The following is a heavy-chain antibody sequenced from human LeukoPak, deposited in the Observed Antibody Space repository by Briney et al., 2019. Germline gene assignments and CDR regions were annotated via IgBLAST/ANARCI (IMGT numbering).Heavy chain of an antibody. CDR2: IIPIFGTA. CDR3: ARGGHIVVVTAILPNYYFDY. D-gene: IGHD2-21*02. V-gene: IGHV1-69*05. CDR1: GGTFSSYA. J-gene: IGHJ4*02. Sequence: SVKVSCKASGGTFSSYAISWVRQAPGQGLEWMGGIIPIFGTANYAQKFQGRVTITTDESTSTAYMELSSLRSEDTAVYYRARGGHIVVVTAILPNYYFDYWGQGTLVTVSS.